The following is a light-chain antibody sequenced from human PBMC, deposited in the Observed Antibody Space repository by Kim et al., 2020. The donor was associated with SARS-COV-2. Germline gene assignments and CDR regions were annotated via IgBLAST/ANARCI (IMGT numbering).Light chain of an antibody. Sequence: ELTQPPSASGTPGQRVTISCSGRSSNIGSNTVNWYQQLPGTAPKLLIYSDNQRPSGVPDRFSGSRSGTSASLAISGLQSGDEADYYCAAWDDSLNGYVFGTGTKVTVL. CDR2: SDN. CDR3: AAWDDSLNGYV. CDR1: SSNIGSNT. J-gene: IGLJ1*01. V-gene: IGLV1-44*01.